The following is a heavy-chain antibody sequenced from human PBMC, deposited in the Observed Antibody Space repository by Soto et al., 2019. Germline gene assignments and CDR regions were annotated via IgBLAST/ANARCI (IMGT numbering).Heavy chain of an antibody. V-gene: IGHV1-69*06. D-gene: IGHD2-2*01. CDR1: GGTFSSYA. CDR2: IIPIFGTA. CDR3: ARALREYCSSTSCYYYYGMDV. Sequence: SVKVSCKASGGTFSSYAISWVRQAPGQGLEWMGGIIPIFGTANYAQKFQGRVTITADKSTSTAYMELSSLRSEDTAVYYCARALREYCSSTSCYYYYGMDVWGQGTTVTVYS. J-gene: IGHJ6*02.